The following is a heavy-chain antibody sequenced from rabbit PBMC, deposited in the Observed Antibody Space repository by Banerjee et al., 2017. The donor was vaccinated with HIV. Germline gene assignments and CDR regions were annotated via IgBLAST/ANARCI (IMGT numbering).Heavy chain of an antibody. CDR2: IFSNRGIT. CDR1: GFSFSNKYV. CDR3: ARDDSVDSSYFFNL. J-gene: IGHJ4*01. V-gene: IGHV1S45*01. Sequence: QEQLEESGGDLVKPEGSLTLTCTASGFSFSNKYVMCWVRQAPGKGLEWIACIFSNRGITWYASWVNGRFTISKTSSTTVTLKMTSLTAADTATYFCARDDSVDSSYFFNLWGPGTLVTVS. D-gene: IGHD6-1*01.